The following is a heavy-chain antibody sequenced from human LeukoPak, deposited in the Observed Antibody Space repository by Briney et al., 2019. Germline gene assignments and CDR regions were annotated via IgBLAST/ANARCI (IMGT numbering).Heavy chain of an antibody. CDR3: TRDSGRFRLDY. CDR1: GFSFSYYG. V-gene: IGHV3-7*01. CDR2: IKEDGSET. J-gene: IGHJ4*02. Sequence: QPGESLRLSCAASGFSFSYYGFHWVRQAPGKGLEWVASIKEDGSETYYADSVKGRFTVSRDNAKNSLFLQMNSLRVEDTAVYYCTRDSGRFRLDYWGQGVLVTVSS. D-gene: IGHD6-19*01.